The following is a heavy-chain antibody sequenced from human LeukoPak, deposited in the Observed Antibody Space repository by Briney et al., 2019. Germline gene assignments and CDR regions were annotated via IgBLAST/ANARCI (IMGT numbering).Heavy chain of an antibody. CDR1: GGSVSRGGYY. D-gene: IGHD1-26*01. CDR2: TSYSEGT. Sequence: SETLSLTCTVSGGSVSRGGYYWNWIRQHPGKGLEWNGFTSYSEGTYYNPSLMSRITISVDRSQNQFSLKMRDVTAADTAVYFCATADWESFYFDSWGQGALVAVSS. CDR3: ATADWESFYFDS. V-gene: IGHV4-31*03. J-gene: IGHJ4*02.